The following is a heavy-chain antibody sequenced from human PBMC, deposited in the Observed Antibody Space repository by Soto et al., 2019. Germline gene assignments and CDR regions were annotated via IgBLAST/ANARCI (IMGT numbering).Heavy chain of an antibody. CDR1: GGTFSSYA. D-gene: IGHD3-9*01. J-gene: IGHJ6*02. CDR3: ARDRALYDLLTVTYGMDV. CDR2: IIPIFSTA. V-gene: IGHV1-69*12. Sequence: QVQLVQSGAEVKKPGSSVKVSCKASGGTFSSYAISWVRQAPGKGLEWMGGIIPIFSTANYAQKFQGRVTITADESTSTVCKELSSLRSEDTAVYYCARDRALYDLLTVTYGMDVWGQGTTVTVSS.